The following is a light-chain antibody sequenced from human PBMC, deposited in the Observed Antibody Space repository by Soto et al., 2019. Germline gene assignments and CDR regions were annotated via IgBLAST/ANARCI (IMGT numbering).Light chain of an antibody. CDR2: AAS. CDR3: QQYSTSPTRT. CDR1: QGINSY. V-gene: IGKV1-8*01. Sequence: AIRMTQSPSSFSASPGDRATITCRASQGINSYLAWYQQKPGQAPKLLIYAASAMQSGVPSRFSGSGSGTEFTLTISSLQPDDFATYYCQQYSTSPTRTFGQGTKVDIK. J-gene: IGKJ1*01.